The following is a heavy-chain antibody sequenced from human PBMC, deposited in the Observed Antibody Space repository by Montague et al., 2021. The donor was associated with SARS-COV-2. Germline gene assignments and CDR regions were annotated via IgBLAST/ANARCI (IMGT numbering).Heavy chain of an antibody. CDR1: GFTFNTYA. V-gene: IGHV3-23*01. J-gene: IGHJ4*02. CDR2: IGGSGAGT. D-gene: IGHD5-12*01. Sequence: SLSLSCAASGFTFNTYAMTLFRQAPGKGLEWVSAIGGSGAGTYYSASVKGRFTISRDNSKNTLFLQMNIVRAEDTALYYGAKSLDTSGYSFERGADYGGQGTLVSVSS. CDR3: AKSLDTSGYSFERGADY.